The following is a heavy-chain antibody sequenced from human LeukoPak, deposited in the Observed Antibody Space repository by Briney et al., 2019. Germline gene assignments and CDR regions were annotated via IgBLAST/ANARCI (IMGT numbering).Heavy chain of an antibody. V-gene: IGHV1-8*01. CDR2: MNPNSGNT. J-gene: IGHJ3*02. D-gene: IGHD6-19*01. CDR1: GYTFTSYD. CDR3: ATGHPVAGTLDAFDI. Sequence: GASVKVSCKASGYTFTSYDINWVRQATGQGLEWMGWMNPNSGNTGYAQKFQGRVTMTEDTSTDTAYMELSSLRSEDTAVYYCATGHPVAGTLDAFDIWGQGTMVTVSS.